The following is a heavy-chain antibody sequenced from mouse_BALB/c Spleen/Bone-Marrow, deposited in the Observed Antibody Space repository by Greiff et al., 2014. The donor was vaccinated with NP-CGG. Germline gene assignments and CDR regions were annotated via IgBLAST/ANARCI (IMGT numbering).Heavy chain of an antibody. CDR3: ARSGGNYVAWFVY. CDR1: GYTFTRYW. V-gene: IGHV1-69*02. Sequence: VQLQQSGAEVVKPGAPVKLSCKASGYTFTRYWMHWVRQRPGRGLEWIGKIDPSDSETHYNSEFKDKATLTVDKSSSTAYIQLSSLTSEDSAVYFCARSGGNYVAWFVYWGQGTLVTVSP. CDR2: IDPSDSET. J-gene: IGHJ3*01. D-gene: IGHD2-1*01.